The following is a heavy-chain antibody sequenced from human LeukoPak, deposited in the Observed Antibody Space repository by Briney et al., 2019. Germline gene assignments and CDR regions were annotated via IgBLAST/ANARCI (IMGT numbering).Heavy chain of an antibody. D-gene: IGHD6-19*01. CDR3: ARGAVAVRNAFDI. CDR1: GDSVSSNSAA. V-gene: IGHV6-1*01. CDR2: TYYSSKWYN. Sequence: SQTLSLICAISGDSVSSNSAAWNWIRQSPSRGLEWLGRTYYSSKWYNDYAVSVKSRITINPDTSKNQFSLQLNSVTPEDTALYYCARGAVAVRNAFDIWGQGTMVTVSS. J-gene: IGHJ3*02.